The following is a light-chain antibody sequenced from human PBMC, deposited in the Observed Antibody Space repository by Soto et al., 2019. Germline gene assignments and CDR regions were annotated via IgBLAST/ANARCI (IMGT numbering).Light chain of an antibody. CDR1: QNVGSF. J-gene: IGKJ2*01. V-gene: IGKV1-39*01. Sequence: QPPSSLSASVGDRVSLTCRAGQNVGSFVNWYQQKPGKAPRLLIYATSNLQGGVTSRISGSGSGTEFTLTIRSIHTEDFPPYFCQQSYSAQYTFGQGTKVDIK. CDR2: ATS. CDR3: QQSYSAQYT.